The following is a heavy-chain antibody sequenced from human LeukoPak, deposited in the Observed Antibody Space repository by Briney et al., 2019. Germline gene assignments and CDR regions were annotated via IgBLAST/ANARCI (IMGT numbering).Heavy chain of an antibody. V-gene: IGHV4-4*07. CDR2: IYTSGST. CDR1: GGSISSYY. D-gene: IGHD3-3*01. Sequence: SETLSLTCTVSGGSISSYYWSWIRQPAGKGLEWIGRIYTSGSTNYNPSLKSRFTMSVDTSKTQFSLTLSSVTAADTAVYYCARSQYDFWSGDFDSNWFDPWGQGTLVTVSS. CDR3: ARSQYDFWSGDFDSNWFDP. J-gene: IGHJ5*02.